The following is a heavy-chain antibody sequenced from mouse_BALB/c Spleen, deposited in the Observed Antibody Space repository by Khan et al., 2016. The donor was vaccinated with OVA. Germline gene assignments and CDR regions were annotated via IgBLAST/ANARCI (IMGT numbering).Heavy chain of an antibody. D-gene: IGHD1-1*01. CDR1: GYSITSGYA. CDR2: ISYSGVT. Sequence: QLEESGPGLVKPSQSLSLTCTVTGYSITSGYAWNWLRQFPGNKLEWMGYISYSGVTSYTPSLKSRISITRDTSKNQFFLQLTSVTTEDTATYYWARGNSYGYYFDYWGQGTTLTVSS. J-gene: IGHJ2*01. CDR3: ARGNSYGYYFDY. V-gene: IGHV3-2*02.